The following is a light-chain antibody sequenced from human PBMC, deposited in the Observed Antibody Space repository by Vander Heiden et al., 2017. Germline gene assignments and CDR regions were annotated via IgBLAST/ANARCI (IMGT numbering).Light chain of an antibody. CDR1: SGSVSGDYY. V-gene: IGLV8-61*01. CDR3: VLYMGGGIAM. CDR2: NTN. Sequence: QTVVTQEPSFSVSPGGTVTLTCGLTSGSVSGDYYPSWYQQTPGQAPRTLIYNTNARSSGVPDRFSGSVVGNKAALTITGAQADDESDYYCVLYMGGGIAMFGGGTKLTVL. J-gene: IGLJ3*02.